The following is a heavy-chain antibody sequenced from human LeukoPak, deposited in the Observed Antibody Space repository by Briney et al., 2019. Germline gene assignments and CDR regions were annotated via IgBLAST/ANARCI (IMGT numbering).Heavy chain of an antibody. CDR3: ARGTMMVGP. CDR1: GGSISSYY. CDR2: FYYSGST. J-gene: IGHJ5*02. D-gene: IGHD3-22*01. V-gene: IGHV4-59*01. Sequence: SETLSLTCTVSGGSISSYYWSWIRQPPGKGLEYIGYFYYSGSTNYNPSLKSRVTISVDTSKNQFSLKLSSVTAADTAVYYCARGTMMVGPWGQGTLVTVSS.